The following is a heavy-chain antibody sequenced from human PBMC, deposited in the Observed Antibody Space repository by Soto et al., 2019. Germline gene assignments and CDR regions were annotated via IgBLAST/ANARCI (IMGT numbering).Heavy chain of an antibody. D-gene: IGHD6-6*01. CDR1: GFTFSNYG. V-gene: IGHV3-33*01. J-gene: IGHJ6*02. Sequence: GGSLRLSCAASGFTFSNYGMHWVRQAPGKGLEWVAVIWYDGSNKYYADSVKGRFTISRDNSKNTLYLQMNSLRAEDTAVYYCARGISSSYYGMDVWGQGTTVTVSS. CDR3: ARGISSSYYGMDV. CDR2: IWYDGSNK.